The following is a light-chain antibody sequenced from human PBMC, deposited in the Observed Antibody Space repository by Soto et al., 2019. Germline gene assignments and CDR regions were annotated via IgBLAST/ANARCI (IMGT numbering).Light chain of an antibody. CDR3: CSFAGSNSWV. CDR2: EAT. J-gene: IGLJ3*02. V-gene: IGLV2-23*01. CDR1: SSDVGTYDL. Sequence: QSALTQPASVSGSPGQSITISCTGSSSDVGTYDLVSWYQHHPGAAPKLMIYEATRRPSGISNRFSGSKSGNTASLTISGLQAGDEADYYCCSFAGSNSWVFGGGTKLTVL.